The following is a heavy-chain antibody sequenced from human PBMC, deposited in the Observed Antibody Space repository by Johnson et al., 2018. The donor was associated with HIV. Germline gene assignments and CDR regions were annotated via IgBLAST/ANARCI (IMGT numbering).Heavy chain of an antibody. J-gene: IGHJ3*01. CDR1: GFTVSSNY. CDR2: IYSGGST. Sequence: VQLVESGGGLVQPGGSLRLSCAASGFTVSSNYMSWVRQAPGKGLEWVSVIYSGGSTYYADSGKGRFTISRDNSKNTLYLQMNNLRAEDTAVYNCARGVRGVIIDWGQGTMVAVSS. V-gene: IGHV3-66*01. CDR3: ARGVRGVIID. D-gene: IGHD3-10*01.